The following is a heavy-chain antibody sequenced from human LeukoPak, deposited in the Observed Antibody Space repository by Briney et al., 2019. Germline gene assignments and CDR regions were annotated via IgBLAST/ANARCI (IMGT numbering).Heavy chain of an antibody. Sequence: ASVKVSCKASGYTFTGYYMHWVRQAPGQGLEWMGWINPNSGGTNYAQKFQGRVTMTRDTSTSIVYMELSSLRSEDTAVYYCARDRSGTYDYWGQGTLVTVSS. CDR1: GYTFTGYY. V-gene: IGHV1-2*02. CDR3: ARDRSGTYDY. CDR2: INPNSGGT. J-gene: IGHJ4*02. D-gene: IGHD3-10*01.